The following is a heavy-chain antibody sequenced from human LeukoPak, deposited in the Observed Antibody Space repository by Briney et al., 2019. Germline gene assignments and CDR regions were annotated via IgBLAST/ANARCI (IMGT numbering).Heavy chain of an antibody. Sequence: GASVKVSCKASGGTFSSYSISWVRQAPGQGLEWMGRIIPILNITNFEQKYQGRVAITADRSTNIVYMELSSLRSEDTAVYYCARGGLHSSAWFDPWGQGTLVTVSS. J-gene: IGHJ5*02. CDR3: ARGGLHSSAWFDP. V-gene: IGHV1-69*02. CDR2: IIPILNIT. CDR1: GGTFSSYS. D-gene: IGHD6-19*01.